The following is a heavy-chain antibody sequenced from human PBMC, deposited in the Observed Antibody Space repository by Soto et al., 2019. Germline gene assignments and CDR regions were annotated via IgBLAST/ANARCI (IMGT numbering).Heavy chain of an antibody. Sequence: SVKVSCKASGGSFSSDAITWVRQAPGQGLEWIGEIIPMFDTTNYAPEFQDRVTITADTATTTVYMEVNSLTSDDTAVYYCEREVVTETTLGYFDFWGQGAPVTVSS. CDR1: GGSFSSDA. CDR3: EREVVTETTLGYFDF. J-gene: IGHJ4*02. CDR2: IIPMFDTT. D-gene: IGHD2-21*02. V-gene: IGHV1-69*06.